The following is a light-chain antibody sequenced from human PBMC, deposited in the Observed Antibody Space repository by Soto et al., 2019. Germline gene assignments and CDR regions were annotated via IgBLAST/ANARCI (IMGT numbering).Light chain of an antibody. J-gene: IGLJ1*01. Sequence: QSVLTQPPSASGSPGQSVTISCTGTSSDVGGYNCVSWYQQHPGKAPKLMIYEVSKRPSGVPDRFSGSKSGNTASLTVSGLQAEDDADYCCCSYAGSNHGVFGTGTKLTVL. CDR3: CSYAGSNHGV. CDR2: EVS. CDR1: SSDVGGYNC. V-gene: IGLV2-8*01.